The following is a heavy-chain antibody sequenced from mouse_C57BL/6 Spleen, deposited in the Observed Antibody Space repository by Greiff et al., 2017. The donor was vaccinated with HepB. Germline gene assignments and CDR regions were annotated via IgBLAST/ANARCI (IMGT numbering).Heavy chain of an antibody. Sequence: QVQLKQSGPELVKPGASVKISCKASGYAFSSSWMNWVKQRPGKGLEWIGRIYPGDGDTNYNGKFKGKATLTADKSSSTAYMQLSSLTSEDSAVYFCARKGGSYYGNSGDAMDYWGQGTSVTVSS. D-gene: IGHD2-1*01. CDR2: IYPGDGDT. CDR3: ARKGGSYYGNSGDAMDY. J-gene: IGHJ4*01. V-gene: IGHV1-82*01. CDR1: GYAFSSSW.